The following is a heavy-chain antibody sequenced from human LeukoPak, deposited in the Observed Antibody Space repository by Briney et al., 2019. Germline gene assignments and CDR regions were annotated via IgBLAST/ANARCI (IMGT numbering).Heavy chain of an antibody. CDR2: ISYDGSNK. D-gene: IGHD3-10*01. CDR3: AKDSMVRGVIITLDY. CDR1: GFTFSSYC. V-gene: IGHV3-30*18. Sequence: GGSLSLSCAASGFTFSSYCMHWVRQAPGKGLEWVAVISYDGSNKYYADFVKGRFTISRDNSKNTLYLQMNSLRAEDTAVYYCAKDSMVRGVIITLDYWGQGTLVTVSS. J-gene: IGHJ4*02.